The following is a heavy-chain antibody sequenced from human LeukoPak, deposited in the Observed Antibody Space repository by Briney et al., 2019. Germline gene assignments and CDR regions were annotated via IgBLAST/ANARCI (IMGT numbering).Heavy chain of an antibody. CDR2: MNPNSGNT. CDR3: ASYIPPAAGDDY. Sequence: GASVKVSCKASGYTFTSYDINWVRQATGQGLEWMGWMNPNSGNTGYAQKFQGRVTMTRDTSISTAYMELSRLRSDDTAVYYCASYIPPAAGDDYWGQGTLVTVSS. CDR1: GYTFTSYD. V-gene: IGHV1-8*01. J-gene: IGHJ4*02. D-gene: IGHD6-13*01.